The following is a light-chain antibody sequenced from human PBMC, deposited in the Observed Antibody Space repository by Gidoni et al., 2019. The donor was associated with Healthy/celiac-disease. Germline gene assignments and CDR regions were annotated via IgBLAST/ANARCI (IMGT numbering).Light chain of an antibody. CDR3: GTWDSSLSVV. J-gene: IGLJ2*01. V-gene: IGLV1-51*01. Sequence: SVFTQPPSVSAAPGQKVTISCPVSSSNIGNTYVSWYKQPPGTAPKLLIDDNNKRPSEITDRCSGYKTGTAASLGITGIQTGEEADYYCGTWDSSLSVVFGGGTKLTVL. CDR2: DNN. CDR1: SSNIGNTY.